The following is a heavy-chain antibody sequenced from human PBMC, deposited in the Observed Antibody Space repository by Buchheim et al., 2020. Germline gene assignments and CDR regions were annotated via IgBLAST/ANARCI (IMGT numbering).Heavy chain of an antibody. Sequence: EVQLVESGGGLVKPGGSLRLSCAASGFTFTNAWMTWVRQGPGKGLEWVGRIESKSDGGATDYAVLVKDRFTISRDDSKKMVYLQMNSLEIEDTDVYYCTTRDVYKADYYMDVWGKGTT. CDR3: TTRDVYKADYYMDV. D-gene: IGHD5-24*01. V-gene: IGHV3-15*04. J-gene: IGHJ6*03. CDR2: IESKSDGGAT. CDR1: GFTFTNAW.